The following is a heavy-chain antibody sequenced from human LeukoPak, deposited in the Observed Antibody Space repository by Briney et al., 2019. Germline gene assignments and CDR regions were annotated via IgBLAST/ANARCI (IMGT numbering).Heavy chain of an antibody. D-gene: IGHD1-26*01. J-gene: IGHJ6*03. CDR1: GGSISSHY. CDR3: ARGKYTGSYYDYYYYMDV. Sequence: PSETLSLTCTVSGGSISSHYWSWIRQPPGKGLEWIGYIYYSGSTNYNASLKSRVTISVDTSKNQFSLKLSSVTAADTAVYYCARGKYTGSYYDYYYYMDVWGKGTTVTVSS. V-gene: IGHV4-59*11. CDR2: IYYSGST.